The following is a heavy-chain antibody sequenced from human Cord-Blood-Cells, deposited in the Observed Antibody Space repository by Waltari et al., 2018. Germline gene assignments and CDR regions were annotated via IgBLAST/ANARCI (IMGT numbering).Heavy chain of an antibody. V-gene: IGHV3-53*01. CDR3: ARDQRHYDSSGYYAFDI. D-gene: IGHD3-22*01. CDR1: GFTVSSNY. CDR2: IYSGGST. Sequence: EVQLVESGGGLIQPGGSLRLSCAASGFTVSSNYMSWVRQAPGKGLEWVSVIYSGGSTYYADSVKVLVNISRDESKNKLFLQRNSRRAKYTAVYYCARDQRHYDSSGYYAFDIWGQGTMVTVSS. J-gene: IGHJ3*02.